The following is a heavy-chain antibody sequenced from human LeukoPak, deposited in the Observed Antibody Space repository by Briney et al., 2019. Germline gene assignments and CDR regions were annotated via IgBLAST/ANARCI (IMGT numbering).Heavy chain of an antibody. D-gene: IGHD3-10*01. V-gene: IGHV3-30*02. CDR2: IRYDASRN. Sequence: GGSLRLSCAAAGFTFSSYGMHWVRQAPGKGLGWVAFIRYDASRNYYADSVEGRVTISGDNSKNTLYLQMNSLRGEDTAVYYCALISLGELRQLRGSRFDHWGQGTLVTVSS. J-gene: IGHJ4*02. CDR3: ALISLGELRQLRGSRFDH. CDR1: GFTFSSYG.